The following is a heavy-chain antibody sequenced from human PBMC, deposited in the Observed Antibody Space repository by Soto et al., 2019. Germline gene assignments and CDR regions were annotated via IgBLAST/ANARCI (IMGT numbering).Heavy chain of an antibody. CDR1: GGTPSNSA. V-gene: IGHV1-69*01. CDR3: EGFRLVVVGSRAYYGMDV. J-gene: IGHJ6*02. D-gene: IGHD3-22*01. CDR2: TIPVFGLV. Sequence: QVHLLLQSGAEVKKPGSSVKVSCKASGGTPSNSAISWVRQAPGQGLEWMGGTIPVFGLVKYAQNFQGRVTIPADESTNTAYMELSSMRPEHTAVYCCEGFRLVVVGSRAYYGMDVWGQGTTVTVSS.